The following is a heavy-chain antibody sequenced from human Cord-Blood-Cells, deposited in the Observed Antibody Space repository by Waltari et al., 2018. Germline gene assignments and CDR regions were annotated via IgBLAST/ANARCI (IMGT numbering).Heavy chain of an antibody. V-gene: IGHV4-61*01. CDR2: IYYSGST. J-gene: IGHJ4*02. CDR3: ARGVIAARPAFDY. Sequence: QVQLQESGPGLVKPSETLSLTCTVSGGSVSSGSYYWSWIRQPPGKGLEWIGYIYYSGSTNYNPSLKSRVTISVDTSKNQFSLKLSSVTAADTAVYYCARGVIAARPAFDYWGQGTLVTVSS. CDR1: GGSVSSGSYY. D-gene: IGHD6-6*01.